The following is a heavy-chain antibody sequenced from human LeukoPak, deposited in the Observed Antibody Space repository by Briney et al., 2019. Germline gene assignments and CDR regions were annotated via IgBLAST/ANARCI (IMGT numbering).Heavy chain of an antibody. CDR3: ARVNAEAFDY. CDR2: IYTSGST. CDR1: GGSISSYY. V-gene: IGHV4-4*07. Sequence: SETLSLTCTVSGGSISSYYWSWIRQPAGKGLEWIGRIYTSGSTNYNPSLQSRVTMSADTSKNQFSLQLSSVTAADTAVYYCARVNAEAFDYWGQGTLVTVSS. J-gene: IGHJ4*02.